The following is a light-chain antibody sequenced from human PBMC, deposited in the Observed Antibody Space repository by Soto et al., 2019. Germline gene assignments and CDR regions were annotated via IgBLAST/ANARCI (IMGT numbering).Light chain of an antibody. CDR1: QSVSSG. J-gene: IGKJ1*01. CDR3: QQYNYWPWT. V-gene: IGKV3-15*01. Sequence: EIVMTQSPATLSVSPGERATLSCRASQSVSSGLAWYQQKPGQAPRLLIYGASTRATGIPARFSGSGSGTEFTLTLSSLQSEEFAVYYCQQYNYWPWTFGQGTKVEIK. CDR2: GAS.